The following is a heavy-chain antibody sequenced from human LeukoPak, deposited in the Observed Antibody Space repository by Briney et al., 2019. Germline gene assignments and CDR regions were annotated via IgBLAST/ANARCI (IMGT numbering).Heavy chain of an antibody. V-gene: IGHV3-21*01. D-gene: IGHD3-10*01. Sequence: GGSLRLSCATSGFTYSTYAMSWARQAPGKGLEWVSSISSSSSYIYYADSVKGRFTISRDNAKNSLYLQMNSLRAEDTAVYYCASDKLLWFGEDYYMDVWGKGTTVTVSS. CDR1: GFTYSTYA. CDR2: ISSSSSYI. J-gene: IGHJ6*03. CDR3: ASDKLLWFGEDYYMDV.